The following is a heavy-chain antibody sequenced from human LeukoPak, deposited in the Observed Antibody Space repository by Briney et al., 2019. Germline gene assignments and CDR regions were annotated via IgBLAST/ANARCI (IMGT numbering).Heavy chain of an antibody. D-gene: IGHD1-26*01. Sequence: PGRSLRLSCVASGFTLDAYSIHWVRQARGKGLERVSHTNADGGRTNYADSVKGRFTISRDNSKNFLYVEMTSLRGEDSALYYCGTWAFYHGLDVWGRGTTVTVSS. CDR2: TNADGGRT. V-gene: IGHV3-43*02. J-gene: IGHJ6*02. CDR1: GFTLDAYS. CDR3: GTWAFYHGLDV.